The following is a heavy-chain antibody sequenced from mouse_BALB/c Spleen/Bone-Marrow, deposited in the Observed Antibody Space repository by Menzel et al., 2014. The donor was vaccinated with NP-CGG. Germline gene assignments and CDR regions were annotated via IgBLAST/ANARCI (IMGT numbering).Heavy chain of an antibody. CDR3: AREDGSSPFAY. CDR2: IYPGDGDT. V-gene: IGHV1-80*01. D-gene: IGHD1-1*01. Sequence: QVHLQQSGAELVRPGSSVKISCKASGYAFSSYWMNWVKQRPGQGLEWIGQIYPGDGDTNYNGKFKGKATLTADKSSSTAYMQLSSLTSEDSAVYFCAREDGSSPFAYWGQGTLVTVSA. CDR1: GYAFSSYW. J-gene: IGHJ3*01.